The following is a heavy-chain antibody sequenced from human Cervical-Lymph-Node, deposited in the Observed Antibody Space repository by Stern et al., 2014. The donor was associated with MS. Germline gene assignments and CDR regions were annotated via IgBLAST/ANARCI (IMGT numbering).Heavy chain of an antibody. CDR1: GGTFSKFP. D-gene: IGHD6-13*01. CDR2: IFPVFGTP. Sequence: QVQLVPSWAEVTKPGSSVKVSCKASGGTFSKFPSSWVRQAPGQGLEWMGGIFPVFGTPTYAQEFRGRVTITADVSTSTVYMELSSLRSDDTAVYYCALSSETSDRWYSLGYDLWGQGTLVTVSS. CDR3: ALSSETSDRWYSLGYDL. V-gene: IGHV1-69*01. J-gene: IGHJ5*02.